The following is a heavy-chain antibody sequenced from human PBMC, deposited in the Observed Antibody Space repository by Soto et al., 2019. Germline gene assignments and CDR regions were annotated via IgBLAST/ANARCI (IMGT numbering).Heavy chain of an antibody. CDR3: ASDYGANSDLDY. CDR2: ISYDGSDK. CDR1: GFTFSSYA. J-gene: IGHJ4*02. D-gene: IGHD4-17*01. V-gene: IGHV3-30*04. Sequence: GGSLRLSCAASGFTFSSYAMHWVRQAPGKGLEWVTLISYDGSDKYYADSVKGRFTISRDNSKNTLYLQMHSLRTEDTAVYYCASDYGANSDLDYWGLGTLVTVSS.